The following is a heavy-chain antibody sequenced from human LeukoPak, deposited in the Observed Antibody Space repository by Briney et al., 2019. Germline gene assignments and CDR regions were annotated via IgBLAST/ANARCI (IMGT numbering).Heavy chain of an antibody. Sequence: SVKVSCKASGGTFSSYAISWVRQAPGQGLEWMGGIIPIFGTANYAQKFQGRVTITTDESTSTAYMELSSLRSEATAVYYCARGVRGSEGYFDFWGQGTLVTVSS. V-gene: IGHV1-69*05. D-gene: IGHD1-26*01. J-gene: IGHJ4*02. CDR1: GGTFSSYA. CDR2: IIPIFGTA. CDR3: ARGVRGSEGYFDF.